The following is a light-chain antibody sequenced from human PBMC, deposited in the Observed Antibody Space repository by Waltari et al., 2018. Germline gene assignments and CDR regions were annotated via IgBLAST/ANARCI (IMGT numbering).Light chain of an antibody. CDR2: SAS. CDR1: QSVRDTC. V-gene: IGKV3-20*01. CDR3: QQCGVSPYT. Sequence: DTVLTQSPGTLSLSPGERATLFCRASQSVRDTCLTWYQQKPGQAPRLLLYSASSRVTDIPDRFSGSGSGTDFTLTINRLEPEDFAVYFCQQCGVSPYTFGQGTNLEI. J-gene: IGKJ2*01.